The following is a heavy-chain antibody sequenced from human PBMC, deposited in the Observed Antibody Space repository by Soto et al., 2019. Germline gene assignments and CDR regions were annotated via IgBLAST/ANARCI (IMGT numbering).Heavy chain of an antibody. CDR1: GFTFNRYA. CDR2: ISASGGST. V-gene: IGHV3-23*01. D-gene: IGHD3-22*01. J-gene: IGHJ3*01. CDR3: AKATTYSYDTDAFDF. Sequence: WGSLRLSCTASGFTFNRYAMGWVRQAPGKGLQWVAGISASGGSTYYGPSVKGRFTISRDSSKNTLHLQIDSLRGEDTAIYYCAKATTYSYDTDAFDFWGHGTMVTVSS.